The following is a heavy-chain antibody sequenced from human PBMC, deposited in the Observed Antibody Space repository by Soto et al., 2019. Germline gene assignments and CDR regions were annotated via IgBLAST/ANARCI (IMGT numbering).Heavy chain of an antibody. V-gene: IGHV1-69*13. CDR1: GGTFSSYA. J-gene: IGHJ4*02. D-gene: IGHD6-13*01. CDR2: IIAIYGTA. CDR3: ARGIAPYYFDY. Sequence: SVKVSCKASGGTFSSYAISWVRQAPGQGLEWMGGIIAIYGTANYSQKFQGRVTITADASASTAYMELSSLRSEDTAVYYCARGIAPYYFDYWGQGTLVTVSS.